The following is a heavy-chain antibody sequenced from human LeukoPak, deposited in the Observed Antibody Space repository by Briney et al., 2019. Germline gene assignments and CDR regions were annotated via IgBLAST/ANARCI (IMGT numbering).Heavy chain of an antibody. CDR3: ARLSSNAGGYYYYYMDV. CDR1: GYTFTSYG. CDR2: ISAYNGNT. V-gene: IGHV1-18*01. J-gene: IGHJ6*03. D-gene: IGHD6-13*01. Sequence: ASVRVSCKASGYTFTSYGFSWVRQAPGQGLEWMGWISAYNGNTNYAQKLQGRVTMTTDTSTSTAYMELRSLRSDDTAVYYCARLSSNAGGYYYYYMDVWGKGTTVTISS.